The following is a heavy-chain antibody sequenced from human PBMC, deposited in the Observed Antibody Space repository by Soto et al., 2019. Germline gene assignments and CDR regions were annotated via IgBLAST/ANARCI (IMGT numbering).Heavy chain of an antibody. V-gene: IGHV3-15*07. D-gene: IGHD2-8*01. CDR2: IKSKTDGGTT. Sequence: EVQLVESGGGLVKPGGSLRLSCAASGFTFSNAWMNWVRQAPGKGLEWVGRIKSKTDGGTTDYAAPVKGRFTISRDDSKNTLYLQMNSLKTEDTAVYYCTTAAPYGTNGVCYKVYWGQGTLVTVSS. CDR1: GFTFSNAW. J-gene: IGHJ4*02. CDR3: TTAAPYGTNGVCYKVY.